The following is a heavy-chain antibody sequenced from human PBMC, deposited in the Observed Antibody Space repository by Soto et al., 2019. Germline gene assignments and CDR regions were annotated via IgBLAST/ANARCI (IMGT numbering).Heavy chain of an antibody. D-gene: IGHD3-10*01. J-gene: IGHJ5*02. CDR2: TYYRSKWYH. CDR3: ARGGLLWFAKSPTSSYNWFDP. CDR1: GESVSSNSAA. Sequence: QVQLQQSGQGLVTPSQTLSLTCAISGESVSSNSAAWNWIRQSPSRGLEWLGRTYYRSKWYHDYTLSLKSRLTINPDTSKNQFSLQLNSVTLEDTAVYYCARGGLLWFAKSPTSSYNWFDPWGQGTLVTVFS. V-gene: IGHV6-1*01.